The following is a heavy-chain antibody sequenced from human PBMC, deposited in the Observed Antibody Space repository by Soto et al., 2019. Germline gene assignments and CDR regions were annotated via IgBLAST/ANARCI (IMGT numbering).Heavy chain of an antibody. CDR2: ISSSSSYT. J-gene: IGHJ6*02. CDR1: GFTFSDYY. CDR3: ARDRISATTFYYYYYGMDV. V-gene: IGHV3-11*06. D-gene: IGHD1-26*01. Sequence: QVQLVESGGGLVKPGGSLRLSCAASGFTFSDYYMSWIRQAPGKGLEWVSYISSSSSYTNYADSVKGRFTISRDNAKNSLYLQMNSLRAEDTAVYYCARDRISATTFYYYYYGMDVWGQGTTVTVSS.